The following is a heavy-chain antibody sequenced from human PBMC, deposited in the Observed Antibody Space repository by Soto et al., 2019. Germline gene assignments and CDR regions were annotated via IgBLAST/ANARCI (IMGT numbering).Heavy chain of an antibody. CDR1: GYTFTGYY. Sequence: ASVKVSCKASGYTFTGYYIHWVRQAPGQGLERKGWINPNSGGTNYAQKIQGWVTITRDTSISTANMELSRLKSDNTAVNNYARVKELPRKNILEVQAPPSGYYYYMDVWGKGTPVTVSS. CDR3: ARVKELPRKNILEVQAPPSGYYYYMDV. V-gene: IGHV1-2*04. CDR2: INPNSGGT. J-gene: IGHJ6*03. D-gene: IGHD2-2*01.